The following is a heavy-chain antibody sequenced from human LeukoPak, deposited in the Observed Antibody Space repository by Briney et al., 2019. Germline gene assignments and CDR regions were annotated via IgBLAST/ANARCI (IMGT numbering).Heavy chain of an antibody. CDR3: ARPYYVNAFDI. J-gene: IGHJ3*02. D-gene: IGHD3-10*02. V-gene: IGHV4-59*12. Sequence: SETLSLTCTVSGGSISSYYWSWIRQPPGKGLEWIGYIYYSGSTNYNPSPKSRVTIQVDKSKNQFSLTLTSVTAADTAVYYCARPYYVNAFDIWGQGTMVTVS. CDR2: IYYSGST. CDR1: GGSISSYY.